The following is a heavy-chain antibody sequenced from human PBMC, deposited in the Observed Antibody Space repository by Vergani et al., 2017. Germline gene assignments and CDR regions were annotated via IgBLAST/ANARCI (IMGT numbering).Heavy chain of an antibody. Sequence: EVQLLESGGGLVQPGGSLRLSCEASGFSFPGYAMSWVRQAPGKGLEWVSSVSGSSVTPYYADSVKGRFIISRDNSTNTLHLQMNSLRADDTAVYYCTKGSRGYTGYFFDYWGQGTLATVSS. CDR1: GFSFPGYA. V-gene: IGHV3-23*01. D-gene: IGHD5-12*01. J-gene: IGHJ4*01. CDR3: TKGSRGYTGYFFDY. CDR2: VSGSSVTP.